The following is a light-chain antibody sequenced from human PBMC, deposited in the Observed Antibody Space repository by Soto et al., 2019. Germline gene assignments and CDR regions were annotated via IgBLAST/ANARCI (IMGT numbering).Light chain of an antibody. CDR2: DVF. CDR1: QDISKY. Sequence: DIQMTQSASSLPASVGDTVTISCQASQDISKYLNWFQQKRGKAPKLLIYDVFNVETGVPSRFSGRGSGTDFTLIISNLQPEDFATYYCQQYDQLPITFGGGTKVDI. CDR3: QQYDQLPIT. J-gene: IGKJ4*01. V-gene: IGKV1-33*01.